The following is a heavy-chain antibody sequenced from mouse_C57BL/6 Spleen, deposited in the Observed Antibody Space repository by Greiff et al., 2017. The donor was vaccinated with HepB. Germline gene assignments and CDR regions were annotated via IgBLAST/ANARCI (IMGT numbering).Heavy chain of an antibody. Sequence: EVNVVESEGGLVQPGSSMKLSCTASGFTFSDYYMAWVRQVPEKGLEWVANINYDGSSTYYLDSLKSRFIISRDNAKNILYLQMSSLKSEDTATYYCARDTWLNYFDYWGQGTTLTVSS. CDR2: INYDGSST. J-gene: IGHJ2*01. CDR3: ARDTWLNYFDY. CDR1: GFTFSDYY. V-gene: IGHV5-16*01. D-gene: IGHD2-2*01.